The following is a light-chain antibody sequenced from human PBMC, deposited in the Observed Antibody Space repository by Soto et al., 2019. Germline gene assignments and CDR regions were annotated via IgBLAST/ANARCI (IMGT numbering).Light chain of an antibody. Sequence: QSVLTQSASASASPGSSVTLTCTLSSGDGNDRIAWHQQQPGKAHRYMMKVDGSGNYNRGRGFPDRFSGSGSRADRPLPISALQSEDEGEYFCETWGRTICGFGGGTKLAVL. CDR2: VDGSGNY. CDR3: ETWGRTICG. CDR1: SGDGNDR. V-gene: IGLV4-60*03. J-gene: IGLJ3*02.